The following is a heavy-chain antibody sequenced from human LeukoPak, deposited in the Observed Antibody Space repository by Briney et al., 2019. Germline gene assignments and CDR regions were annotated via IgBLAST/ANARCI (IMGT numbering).Heavy chain of an antibody. V-gene: IGHV3-74*01. CDR3: ARGRYYYDPLDY. J-gene: IGHJ4*02. Sequence: PGGSLRLSCAASGFTFGTYWMRWVRQGPGKGLVWVSRINPDGSSTTYADSVKGRFTISRDNAKNTLYLQMSSLRAEDTAVYYCARGRYYYDPLDYWGQGNLVTVSS. CDR1: GFTFGTYW. D-gene: IGHD3-22*01. CDR2: INPDGSST.